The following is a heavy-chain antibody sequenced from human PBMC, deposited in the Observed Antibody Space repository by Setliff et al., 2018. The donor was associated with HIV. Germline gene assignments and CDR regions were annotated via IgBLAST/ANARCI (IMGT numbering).Heavy chain of an antibody. CDR1: GYTFSDYY. D-gene: IGHD3-22*01. J-gene: IGHJ3*02. CDR2: INPNTGGT. CDR3: ASQFGAYDSSGYEHDAFNI. Sequence: ASVKVSCKASGYTFSDYYIHWVRQAPGQGFEWMGRINPNTGGTKFAQKFQGSVTMTRDTSISAAYMELRRLRSDDTAVYYCASQFGAYDSSGYEHDAFNIWGQGTMVTVSS. V-gene: IGHV1-2*06.